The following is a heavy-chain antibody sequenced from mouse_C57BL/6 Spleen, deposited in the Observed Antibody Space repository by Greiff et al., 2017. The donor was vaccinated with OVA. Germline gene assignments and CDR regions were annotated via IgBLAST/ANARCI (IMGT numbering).Heavy chain of an antibody. D-gene: IGHD1-1*01. CDR1: GFTFSSYA. J-gene: IGHJ1*03. Sequence: EVKLEESGEGLVKPGGSLKLSCAASGFTFSSYAMSWVRQTPEKRLEWVAYISSGGDYTYYADTVKGRFTISRDNARNTLYLQMSSLKSEDTAMYYCTRAADYYGSSFGYFDVWGTGTTVTVSS. CDR3: TRAADYYGSSFGYFDV. V-gene: IGHV5-9-1*02. CDR2: ISSGGDYT.